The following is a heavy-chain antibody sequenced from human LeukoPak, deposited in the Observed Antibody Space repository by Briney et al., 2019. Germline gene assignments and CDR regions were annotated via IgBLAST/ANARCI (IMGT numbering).Heavy chain of an antibody. Sequence: GGSLRLSCAASGFTFSSYAMHWVRQAPGKGLEWVAVISYDGSNKYYADSVKGRFTISRDNSKNTLYLQMNSLRAEDTAVYYCARGIIAVAGTTRFDPWGQGTLVTVSS. J-gene: IGHJ5*02. CDR2: ISYDGSNK. V-gene: IGHV3-30*04. D-gene: IGHD6-19*01. CDR3: ARGIIAVAGTTRFDP. CDR1: GFTFSSYA.